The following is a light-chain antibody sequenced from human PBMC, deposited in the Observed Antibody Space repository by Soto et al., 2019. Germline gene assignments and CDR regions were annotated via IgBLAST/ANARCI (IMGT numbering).Light chain of an antibody. J-gene: IGKJ1*01. CDR2: GAS. Sequence: VWPKSHSNLSLAPGERATLSSRASQSVSSSYLAWYQQKPGQAPRLLIYGASSRATGIPDRFSGSGSGTDFTLTISRLEPEDFAVYYCQQYGSSPWTFGQGTKVDI. V-gene: IGKV3-20*01. CDR3: QQYGSSPWT. CDR1: QSVSSSY.